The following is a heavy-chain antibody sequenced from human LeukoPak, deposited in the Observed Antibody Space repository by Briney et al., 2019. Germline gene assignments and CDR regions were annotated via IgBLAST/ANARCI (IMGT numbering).Heavy chain of an antibody. Sequence: ASVKVSCKASGYTFTSYGISWVRQAPGQVLEWMGWISAYNGNTNYAQKLQGRVTMTTDTSTSTAYMELRSLRSDDTAVYYCARDYYDSSGDMDYYYYGMDVWGQGTTVTVSS. CDR2: ISAYNGNT. CDR3: ARDYYDSSGDMDYYYYGMDV. CDR1: GYTFTSYG. D-gene: IGHD3-22*01. J-gene: IGHJ6*02. V-gene: IGHV1-18*01.